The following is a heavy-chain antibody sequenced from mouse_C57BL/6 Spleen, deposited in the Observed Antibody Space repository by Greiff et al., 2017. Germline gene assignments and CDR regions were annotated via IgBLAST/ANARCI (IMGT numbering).Heavy chain of an antibody. CDR2: INSDGGST. J-gene: IGHJ1*03. D-gene: IGHD1-1*01. Sequence: EVKLVESGGGLVQPGESLKLSCESNEYEFPSHDMSWVRKTPEKRLELVAAINSDGGSTYYPDTMERRFIISRDNTKKTLYLQMSSLRSDDTALYYCARRPYGSSSYWYFDVWGTGTTVTVSS. CDR3: ARRPYGSSSYWYFDV. V-gene: IGHV5-2*01. CDR1: EYEFPSHD.